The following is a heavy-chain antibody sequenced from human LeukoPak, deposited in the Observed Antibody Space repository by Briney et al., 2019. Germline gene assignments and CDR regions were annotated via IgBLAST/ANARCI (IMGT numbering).Heavy chain of an antibody. CDR3: ARLRNYYGSGSYIYGMDV. V-gene: IGHV5-51*01. Sequence: GESLKISCKGSGYSFTSYWIGWVRQMPGKGLEWMGIIYPGDSDTRYSPSFQGQVTISADKSISTAYLQWSSLKASDTAMYYCARLRNYYGSGSYIYGMDVWGQGTTVTVS. CDR2: IYPGDSDT. D-gene: IGHD3-10*01. J-gene: IGHJ6*02. CDR1: GYSFTSYW.